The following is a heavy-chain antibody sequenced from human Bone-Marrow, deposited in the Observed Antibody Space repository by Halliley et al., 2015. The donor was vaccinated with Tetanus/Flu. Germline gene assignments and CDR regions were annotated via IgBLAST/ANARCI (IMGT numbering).Heavy chain of an antibody. V-gene: IGHV3-23*01. CDR2: ISGSGGRT. Sequence: SLRLSCVGSGFSFSSDPMTWVRQAPGKGLEWISGISGSGGRTSYAESVKGRFTVSRENSKSTMYLQMNSLRGDDTAIYYCARRGLRGQWLESWGQGTLVTVSS. CDR1: GFSFSSDP. J-gene: IGHJ5*01. CDR3: ARRGLRGQWLES. D-gene: IGHD3-10*01.